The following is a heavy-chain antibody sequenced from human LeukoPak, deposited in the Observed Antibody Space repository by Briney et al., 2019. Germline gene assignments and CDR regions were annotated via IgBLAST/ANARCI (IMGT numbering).Heavy chain of an antibody. D-gene: IGHD5-18*01. V-gene: IGHV3-23*01. CDR1: GFTFSSYA. CDR2: ISSSGGST. CDR3: AKIQGYYFDY. J-gene: IGHJ4*02. Sequence: GGSLRLSCAASGFTFSSYAMSWVRQAPGKGLEWVSAISSSGGSTYYADSVKGRFATSRDNSKNTLYLQMNSLRAEDTAVYYCAKIQGYYFDYWGQGTLVTVSS.